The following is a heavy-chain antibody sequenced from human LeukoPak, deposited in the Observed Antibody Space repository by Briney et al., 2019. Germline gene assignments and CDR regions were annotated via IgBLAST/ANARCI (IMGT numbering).Heavy chain of an antibody. Sequence: GGSLRLSCAASGFTFSSYGMTWVRQAPGKGLEWVANIKQDGSEKYYVDSVKGRFTISRDNAKNSLYLQMNSLRAEDTAVYYCARDEYRNAYWGQGTLVTVSS. D-gene: IGHD5-18*01. CDR1: GFTFSSYG. CDR3: ARDEYRNAY. V-gene: IGHV3-7*01. J-gene: IGHJ4*02. CDR2: IKQDGSEK.